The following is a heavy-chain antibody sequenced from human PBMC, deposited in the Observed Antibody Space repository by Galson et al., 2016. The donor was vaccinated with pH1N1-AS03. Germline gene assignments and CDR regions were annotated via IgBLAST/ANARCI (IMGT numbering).Heavy chain of an antibody. CDR2: IAAAGPT. V-gene: IGHV3-13*01. D-gene: IGHD5-12*01. CDR1: GFTVSRND. J-gene: IGHJ6*04. Sequence: SLRLSCAASGFTVSRNDMHWVRQATGKGLEWVSIIAAAGPTHYADSVKGRFTISREIPQNSLYLQMDSLRADDTAVYYCEVWGYISGTHGLDVWGKGTTVTVSS. CDR3: EVWGYISGTHGLDV.